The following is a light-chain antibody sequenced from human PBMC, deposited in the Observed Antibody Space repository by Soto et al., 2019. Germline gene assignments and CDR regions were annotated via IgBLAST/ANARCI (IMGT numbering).Light chain of an antibody. CDR3: QQYGSSPWT. J-gene: IGKJ1*01. Sequence: EIVLTQSPATLSLSPGERVTLSCRASQSVSNSLAWYQQKPGQAPRLLIYGASSRATGIPDRFSGSGSGTDFTLTISRLEPEDFAVYYCQQYGSSPWTFGQGTKVDIK. V-gene: IGKV3-20*01. CDR1: QSVSNS. CDR2: GAS.